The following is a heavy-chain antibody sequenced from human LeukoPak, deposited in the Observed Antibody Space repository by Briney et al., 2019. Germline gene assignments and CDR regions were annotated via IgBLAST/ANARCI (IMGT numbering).Heavy chain of an antibody. CDR2: IRYDGSNK. V-gene: IGHV3-30*02. CDR3: AKEVVPAAMDFQH. CDR1: GFIFNTYG. J-gene: IGHJ1*01. D-gene: IGHD2-2*01. Sequence: PGGSLRLSCAASGFIFNTYGRHWVCQAPGKGLEWVAFIRYDGSNKYYADSVKGRFTISRDNSKNTLYLQMNSLRAEDTAVYYCAKEVVPAAMDFQHWGQGTLVTVSS.